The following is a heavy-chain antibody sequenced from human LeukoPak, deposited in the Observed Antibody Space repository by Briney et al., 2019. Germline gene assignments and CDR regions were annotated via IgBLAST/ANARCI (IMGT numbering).Heavy chain of an antibody. CDR2: IYYTGAI. CDR3: ARDHSYYFGSGTSTLDV. CDR1: GASISTGGYY. V-gene: IGHV4-31*03. J-gene: IGHJ6*02. D-gene: IGHD3-10*01. Sequence: PSETLSLTCTFSGASISTGGYYWTWIRQPPGEGLERIGYIYYTGAIDYNPSLKSRLTISLDTSKNQFSLKLNSVTAADTAVYYCARDHSYYFGSGTSTLDVWGQGTAVTVSS.